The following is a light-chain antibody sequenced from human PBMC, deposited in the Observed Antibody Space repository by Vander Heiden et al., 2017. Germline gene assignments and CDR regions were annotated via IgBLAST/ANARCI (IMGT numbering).Light chain of an antibody. V-gene: IGKV1-39*01. CDR1: QNIKKY. J-gene: IGKJ2*01. CDR2: DAS. CDR3: QQSYGIPPYT. Sequence: DIQMTQSPSSLSASVGDRVTLTCRASQNIKKYLSWFQQRLGKAPQLLIYDASSLQGGVPSRFSGSGSGTDFTLTISNLQPEDFATYYCQQSYGIPPYTFGQGTKLEI.